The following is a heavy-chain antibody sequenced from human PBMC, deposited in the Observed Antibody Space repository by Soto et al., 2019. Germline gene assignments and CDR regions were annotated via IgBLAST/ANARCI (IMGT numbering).Heavy chain of an antibody. V-gene: IGHV3-74*01. Sequence: GGSLRLSCAASGFTFSAHWMHWVRQAPGKGLVWVSHIKTDGSITRDADSVKGRFTISRDNARNTLYLQMNSLRAEDTAVYYCARDNKWPLDYWGQGTLVTVSS. J-gene: IGHJ4*02. CDR1: GFTFSAHW. CDR2: IKTDGSIT. D-gene: IGHD5-12*01. CDR3: ARDNKWPLDY.